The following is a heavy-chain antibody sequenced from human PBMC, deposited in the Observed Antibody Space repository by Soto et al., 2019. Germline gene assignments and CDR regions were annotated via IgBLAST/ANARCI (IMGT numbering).Heavy chain of an antibody. J-gene: IGHJ5*02. CDR3: ARYVNPYDTDVWFDP. Sequence: QGQLQESGPGLVKPSETLSLTCTVSGGSTRNYFWSWIRQPPGKGLEWIGCIYYSGTTNYNSYLKSRVTISLDTSKIQFSLRLRSVTAADTAVYYCARYVNPYDTDVWFDPWGPGTLVTVSA. CDR2: IYYSGTT. CDR1: GGSTRNYF. D-gene: IGHD3-9*01. V-gene: IGHV4-59*01.